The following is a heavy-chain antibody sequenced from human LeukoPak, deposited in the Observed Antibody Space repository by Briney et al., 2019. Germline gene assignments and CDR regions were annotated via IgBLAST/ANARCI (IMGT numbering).Heavy chain of an antibody. J-gene: IGHJ4*02. CDR3: ARVAAAGTGDY. CDR1: GFTFSSYA. Sequence: GGSLRLSCAASGFTFSSYAMSWVRQAPGKGLEWVSVIYSGGSTYYADSVKGRFTISRDNSKNTLYLQMNSLRAEDTAVYYCARVAAAGTGDYWGQGTLVTVSS. V-gene: IGHV3-53*01. CDR2: IYSGGST. D-gene: IGHD6-13*01.